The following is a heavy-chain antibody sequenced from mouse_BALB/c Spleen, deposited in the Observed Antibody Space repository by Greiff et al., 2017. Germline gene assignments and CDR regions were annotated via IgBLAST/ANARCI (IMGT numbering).Heavy chain of an antibody. CDR3: ARTGPGDAMDY. D-gene: IGHD3-1*01. V-gene: IGHV2-6-7*01. CDR1: GFSLTGYG. CDR2: IWGDGST. Sequence: VNVVESGPGLVAPSQSLSITCTVSGFSLTGYGVNWVRQPPGKGLGWLGMIWGDGSTDYNSALKSRLSISKDNSKSQVFLKMNSLQTDDTAMYYCARTGPGDAMDYWGQGTSVTVSS. J-gene: IGHJ4*01.